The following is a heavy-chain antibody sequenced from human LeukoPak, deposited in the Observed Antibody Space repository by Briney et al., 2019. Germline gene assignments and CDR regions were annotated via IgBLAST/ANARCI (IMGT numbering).Heavy chain of an antibody. Sequence: QTGGSLRLSCVASAFTFSYHGMNWVRQAPGEGLEWVSYINDDCSDIHYAGSVRGRFTISRDDARKTLYLQLSSLRVEDTAVYYCARDTFQPGLIDSWGQGTLVTVSS. CDR2: INDDCSDI. CDR3: ARDTFQPGLIDS. J-gene: IGHJ4*02. D-gene: IGHD2-2*01. CDR1: AFTFSYHG. V-gene: IGHV3-48*04.